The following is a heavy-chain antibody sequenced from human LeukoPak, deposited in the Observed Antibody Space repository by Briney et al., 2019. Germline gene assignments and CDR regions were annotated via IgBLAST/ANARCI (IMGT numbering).Heavy chain of an antibody. J-gene: IGHJ4*02. CDR1: GGSIYSTSSY. V-gene: IGHV4-39*01. Sequence: SETLSLTCTVSGGSIYSTSSYWGRIRQPPGKGLEWIATIYYSGSAYYNPSLKSRSTISLDTPKNQFSLTLNSVTAADTAVYYCARLGSLSHYVTFGGIVSDWGQGTLVTVSS. D-gene: IGHD3-16*01. CDR3: ARLGSLSHYVTFGGIVSD. CDR2: IYYSGSA.